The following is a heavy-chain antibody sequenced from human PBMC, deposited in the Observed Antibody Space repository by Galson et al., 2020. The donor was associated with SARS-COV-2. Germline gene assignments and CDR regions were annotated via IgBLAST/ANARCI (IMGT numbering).Heavy chain of an antibody. CDR3: ARDSQGGNDYNYLLF. D-gene: IGHD4-4*01. V-gene: IGHV1-46*01. J-gene: IGHJ4*02. CDR2: INPSGGGT. CDR1: RYTFTSYY. Sequence: ASVQVSCQASRYTFTSYYIHRVRQDPRHGLKWMGIINPSGGGTTYAQKFQGRVTMTKDTSTSTVYMELSSLRSEHTAVYYIARDSQGGNDYNYLLFWGQGTLGTVSS.